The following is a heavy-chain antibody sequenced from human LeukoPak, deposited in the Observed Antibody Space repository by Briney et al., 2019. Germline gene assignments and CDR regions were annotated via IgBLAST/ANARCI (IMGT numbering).Heavy chain of an antibody. V-gene: IGHV3-13*05. CDR2: IGTAGDP. J-gene: IGHJ4*02. Sequence: AGSLTLSCAASGFTFSSHDMHWVRQTTGKGLEWVSGIGTAGDPYYLDSVEGRFTISRDNSKNTLYLQMNSLRAGDTAVYYCAMATWVGGLDYWGQGTLVTVSS. CDR1: GFTFSSHD. D-gene: IGHD1-26*01. CDR3: AMATWVGGLDY.